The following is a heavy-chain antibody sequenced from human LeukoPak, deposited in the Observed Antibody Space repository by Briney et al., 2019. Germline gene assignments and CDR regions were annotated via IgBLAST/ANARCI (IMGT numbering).Heavy chain of an antibody. Sequence: ASVKVSCKVSGYTLTELSMHWVRQAPGKGLEWMGSFDPEDGETIYAQKFQGRVTMTEDTSTDTAYMELSSLRSEDTAVYYCATTLDIVATLSGGYYFDYWGQGTLVTVSS. CDR1: GYTLTELS. J-gene: IGHJ4*02. CDR2: FDPEDGET. D-gene: IGHD5-12*01. V-gene: IGHV1-24*01. CDR3: ATTLDIVATLSGGYYFDY.